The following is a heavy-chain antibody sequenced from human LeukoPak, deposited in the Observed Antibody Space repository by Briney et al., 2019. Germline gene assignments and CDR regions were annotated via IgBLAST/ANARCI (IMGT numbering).Heavy chain of an antibody. D-gene: IGHD3-10*01. Sequence: GRSLRLSCAASGFTFSSYAMHWVRQAPGKGLEWVAVISYDGSNKYYADSVKGRFTISRDNSKNTLYLQMNSLRAEDTAVYYCARAWGDSGSYYKGGYFDYWGQGTLVTVSS. J-gene: IGHJ4*02. CDR2: ISYDGSNK. V-gene: IGHV3-30-3*01. CDR1: GFTFSSYA. CDR3: ARAWGDSGSYYKGGYFDY.